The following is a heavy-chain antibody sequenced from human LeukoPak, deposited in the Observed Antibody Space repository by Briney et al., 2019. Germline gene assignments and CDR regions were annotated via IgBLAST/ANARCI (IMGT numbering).Heavy chain of an antibody. Sequence: GRSLRLSCAASGFTFSSYGMHWVRQAPGKGLEWVAVIWYDGSNKYYADSVKGRFTISRDNSKNTLHLQMSSLRAEDTAVYYCARGQYKYSSSSSDYWGQGTLVTVSS. V-gene: IGHV3-33*01. D-gene: IGHD6-6*01. J-gene: IGHJ4*02. CDR1: GFTFSSYG. CDR3: ARGQYKYSSSSSDY. CDR2: IWYDGSNK.